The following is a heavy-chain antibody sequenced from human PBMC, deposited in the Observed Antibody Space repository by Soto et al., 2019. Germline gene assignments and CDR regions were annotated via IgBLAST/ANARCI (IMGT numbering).Heavy chain of an antibody. CDR3: ARDPGDYSNYEDWFDP. CDR2: IYTSGST. D-gene: IGHD4-4*01. J-gene: IGHJ5*02. Sequence: SLTCTVSGGSISSYYWSWIRQSAGKGLEWIGRIYTSGSTNYNPSLKSRVTMSVDTSKNQFSLKLSSVTAADTAVYYCARDPGDYSNYEDWFDPWGQGTLVTVSS. V-gene: IGHV4-4*07. CDR1: GGSISSYY.